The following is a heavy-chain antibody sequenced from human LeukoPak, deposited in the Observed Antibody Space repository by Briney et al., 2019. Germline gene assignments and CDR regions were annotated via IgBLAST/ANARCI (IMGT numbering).Heavy chain of an antibody. CDR3: AREGITGTLTFLDY. V-gene: IGHV3-48*01. Sequence: PGGSLRLSCAASGFTFSSYSMNWVRQAPGKGLEWVSYISSSSSSTIYYADSVKGRFTISRDNAKNSLYLQMNSLRAEDTAVYYCAREGITGTLTFLDYWGQGTLVTVSS. CDR2: ISSSSSSTI. D-gene: IGHD1-7*01. CDR1: GFTFSSYS. J-gene: IGHJ4*02.